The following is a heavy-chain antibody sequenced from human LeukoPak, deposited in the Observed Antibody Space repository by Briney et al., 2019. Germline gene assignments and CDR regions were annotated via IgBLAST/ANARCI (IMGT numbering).Heavy chain of an antibody. V-gene: IGHV3-23*01. Sequence: GGSLRLSCAASGFTFSSYAMSWVRQAPGKGLEWVSAISGSGGSTYYADSVKGRFSISRDNSKNTLYLQMNSLRAEDTAVYYCAKVSSSWYDGPYAFDIWGQGTMVTVSS. J-gene: IGHJ3*02. CDR1: GFTFSSYA. CDR3: AKVSSSWYDGPYAFDI. CDR2: ISGSGGST. D-gene: IGHD6-13*01.